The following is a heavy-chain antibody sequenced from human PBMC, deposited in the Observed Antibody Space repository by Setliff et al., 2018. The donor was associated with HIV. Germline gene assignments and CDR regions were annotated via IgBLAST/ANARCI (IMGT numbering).Heavy chain of an antibody. J-gene: IGHJ3*02. CDR2: VHSSGST. D-gene: IGHD3-3*01. V-gene: IGHV4-39*01. CDR1: GGFISSRSYY. Sequence: SETLSLTCNVSGGFISSRSYYWGWIRQPPGKGLEWIGSVHSSGSTSSNPSLGGRVTLSVDTSRNQFSLQLTSVTAADTAVYFCARPLSTSYNFWGDACAIWGQGTVVT. CDR3: ARPLSTSYNFWGDACAI.